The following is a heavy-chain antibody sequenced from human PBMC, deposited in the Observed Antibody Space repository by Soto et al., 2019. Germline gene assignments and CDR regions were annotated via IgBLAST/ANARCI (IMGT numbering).Heavy chain of an antibody. V-gene: IGHV4-34*01. D-gene: IGHD5-18*01. CDR1: GGSFSGYY. Sequence: SETLSLTCAVYGGSFSGYYWSWIRQPPGKGLEWIGEINHSGSTNYNPSLKSRVTISVDTSKNHFSLKLSSVTAADTAVYYCARARGYSYGYGYFQHWGQGTLVTVSS. J-gene: IGHJ1*01. CDR3: ARARGYSYGYGYFQH. CDR2: INHSGST.